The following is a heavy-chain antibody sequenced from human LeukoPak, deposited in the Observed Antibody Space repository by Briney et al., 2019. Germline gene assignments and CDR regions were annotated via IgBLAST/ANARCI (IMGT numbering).Heavy chain of an antibody. V-gene: IGHV1-2*06. D-gene: IGHD7-27*01. CDR1: GYTFTGYY. CDR3: ARVPGENRAFDL. J-gene: IGHJ3*01. Sequence: GASVKVSCKASGYTFTGYYMDWVRQAPGQGLEWMGRINPKNGDTDIAQKFQGGVTMTRDTSINTAYMELSRLTSDDTATYYCARVPGENRAFDLWGQGAMVTVSS. CDR2: INPKNGDT.